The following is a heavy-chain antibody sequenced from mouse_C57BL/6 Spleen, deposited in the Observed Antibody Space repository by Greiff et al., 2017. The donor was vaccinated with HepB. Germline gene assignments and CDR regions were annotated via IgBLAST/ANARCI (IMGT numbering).Heavy chain of an antibody. CDR1: GYTFTSYW. D-gene: IGHD1-1*01. J-gene: IGHJ2*01. CDR3: ARSGYYGSSFYFDY. Sequence: QVQLQQPGAELVKPGASVKMSCKASGYTFTSYWITWVKQRPGQGLEWIGDIYPGSGSTNYNEKFKSKATLTVDTSSSTAYMQLSSLTSEDSAVYCCARSGYYGSSFYFDYWGQGTTLTVSS. V-gene: IGHV1-55*01. CDR2: IYPGSGST.